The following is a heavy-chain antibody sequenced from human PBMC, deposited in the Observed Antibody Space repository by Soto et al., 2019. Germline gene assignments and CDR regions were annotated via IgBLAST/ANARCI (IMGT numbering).Heavy chain of an antibody. CDR2: INAGNGNT. CDR1: GYTFTSYA. D-gene: IGHD2-2*01. V-gene: IGHV1-3*01. CDR3: ARDKVWRYCSSTSCYDTNYYYYYYMDV. Sequence: ASVKVSCKASGYTFTSYAMHWVRQAPGQRLEWMGWINAGNGNTKYSQKFQGRVTITRDTSASTAYMELSSLRSEDTAVYYCARDKVWRYCSSTSCYDTNYYYYYYMDVWGKGTKVTVYS. J-gene: IGHJ6*03.